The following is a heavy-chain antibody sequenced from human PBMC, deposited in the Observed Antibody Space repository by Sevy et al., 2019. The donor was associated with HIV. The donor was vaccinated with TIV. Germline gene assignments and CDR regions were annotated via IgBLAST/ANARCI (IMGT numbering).Heavy chain of an antibody. Sequence: GGSLRLSCAASGFTFSSYAMHWVRQAPGKGLEWVAVISYDGSNKYYADSVKGRFTISRDNSKNTLYLQMNSLRAEDTAVYYCAGEGDLGYCSSTSCLQYFYYGMDAWGQGTTVTVSS. CDR3: AGEGDLGYCSSTSCLQYFYYGMDA. J-gene: IGHJ6*02. D-gene: IGHD2-2*01. V-gene: IGHV3-30*04. CDR2: ISYDGSNK. CDR1: GFTFSSYA.